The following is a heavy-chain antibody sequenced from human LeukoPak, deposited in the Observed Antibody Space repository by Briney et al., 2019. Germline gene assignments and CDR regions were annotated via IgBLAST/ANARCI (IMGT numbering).Heavy chain of an antibody. CDR3: ARDLPGDYDFWSGENWFDP. V-gene: IGHV3-21*01. CDR1: GFTFSSYS. J-gene: IGHJ5*02. CDR2: ISSSSSYI. D-gene: IGHD3-3*01. Sequence: GGSLRLSCAASGFTFSSYSMNWVRQAPGKGLEWVSSISSSSSYIYYADSVKGRFTISRDNSKNTLYLQMNSLRAEDTAVYYCARDLPGDYDFWSGENWFDPWGQGTLVTVSS.